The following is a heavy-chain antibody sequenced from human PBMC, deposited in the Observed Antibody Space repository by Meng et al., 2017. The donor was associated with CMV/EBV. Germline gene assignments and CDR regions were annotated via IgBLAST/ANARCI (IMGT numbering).Heavy chain of an antibody. CDR2: TYYRSKWYS. J-gene: IGHJ4*02. V-gene: IGHV6-1*01. Sequence: SETLSLTCAISGDSVSSNSAAWNWIRQSPSRGLEWLGRTYYRSKWYSDYAVSVKSRITINPDTSKNQFSLQLNSVTPEDTAVYYCAREAPIGITIFGVVINPLDYWGQGTLVTVSS. CDR1: GDSVSSNSAA. CDR3: AREAPIGITIFGVVINPLDY. D-gene: IGHD3-3*01.